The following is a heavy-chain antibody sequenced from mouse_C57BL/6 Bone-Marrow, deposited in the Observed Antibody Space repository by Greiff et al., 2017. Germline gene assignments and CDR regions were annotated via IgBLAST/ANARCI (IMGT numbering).Heavy chain of an antibody. V-gene: IGHV5-2*01. CDR3: ARHGDYGSSSYWYFDV. Sequence: VKLVESGGGLVQPGESLKLSCESNEYEFPSHDMSWVRKTPEKRLELVAAINSDVGSTYYPDTMERRFIISRDNTKKTLYLQVRSLRSDGTALYYCARHGDYGSSSYWYFDVWGTGTTVTVSS. CDR2: INSDVGST. D-gene: IGHD1-1*01. J-gene: IGHJ1*03. CDR1: EYEFPSHD.